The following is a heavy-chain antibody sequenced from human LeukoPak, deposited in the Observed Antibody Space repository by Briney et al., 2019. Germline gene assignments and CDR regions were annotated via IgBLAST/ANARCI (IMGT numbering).Heavy chain of an antibody. Sequence: GGSLRLSCAASGFTFSSYSMNWVRQAPGKGLEWVSSISSSSSYIYYADSVKGRFTISRDNAKNSLYLQMNSLRAEDTAVYYCARDYSGTTVTYYYYYYYMDVWGKGTTVTVSS. J-gene: IGHJ6*03. CDR3: ARDYSGTTVTYYYYYYYMDV. CDR2: ISSSSSYI. V-gene: IGHV3-21*01. D-gene: IGHD4-17*01. CDR1: GFTFSSYS.